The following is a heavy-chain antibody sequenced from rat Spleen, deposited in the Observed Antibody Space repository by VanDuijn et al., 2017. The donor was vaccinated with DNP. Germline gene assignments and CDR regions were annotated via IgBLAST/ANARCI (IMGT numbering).Heavy chain of an antibody. CDR1: GYSITSNY. V-gene: IGHV3-1*01. CDR3: ACSYYPNYYVMDA. D-gene: IGHD1-12*01. CDR2: ISYSGST. J-gene: IGHJ4*01. Sequence: EVQLQESGPGLVKPSQSLSLTCSVTGYSITSNYWGWIRKFPGNKMEWMGYISYSGSTSYNPSLKSRISITRDTSKNQFFLQLNSVTPEDTATYSCACSYYPNYYVMDAWGQGASVTVSS.